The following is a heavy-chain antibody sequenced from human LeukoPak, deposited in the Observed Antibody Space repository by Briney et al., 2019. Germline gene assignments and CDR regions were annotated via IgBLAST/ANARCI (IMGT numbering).Heavy chain of an antibody. CDR1: GDTFSSYA. CDR3: ASQRDGYIHFDY. J-gene: IGHJ4*02. Sequence: ASVKVSCKASGDTFSSYAISWVRQAPGQGLEWMGGIIPIFGTTNYAQKFQGRVTITADKSTSTAYMELSSLRSEDTAVYYCASQRDGYIHFDYWGQGTLVTVSS. CDR2: IIPIFGTT. D-gene: IGHD5-24*01. V-gene: IGHV1-69*06.